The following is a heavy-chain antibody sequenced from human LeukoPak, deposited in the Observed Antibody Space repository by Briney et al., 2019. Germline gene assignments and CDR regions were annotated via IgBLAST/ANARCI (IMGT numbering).Heavy chain of an antibody. CDR1: GGSISSYY. Sequence: SETLSLTCTVSGGSISSYYWSWIRQPAGKGLEWIGRIYTSGSTNYNPSLKSRVTMSVDTSKNQFSLKLSSVTAADTAVFYCARLAYNGDYVDYWGQGTLVTVSS. V-gene: IGHV4-4*07. CDR2: IYTSGST. D-gene: IGHD3-16*01. CDR3: ARLAYNGDYVDY. J-gene: IGHJ4*02.